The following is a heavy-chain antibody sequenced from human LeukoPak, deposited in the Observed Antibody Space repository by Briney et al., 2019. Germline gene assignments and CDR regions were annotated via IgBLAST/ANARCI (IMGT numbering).Heavy chain of an antibody. J-gene: IGHJ5*02. Sequence: ASVKVSCKASGYIFTGHYIYWVRQAPGQGLEWMGWINPNSGDTNYAQRFQDRVTMTRDTSFSTAYMELSSLRSDDTAVYYCARDFVVVQDTKVVWFDPWGQGTLVTVSS. CDR3: ARDFVVVQDTKVVWFDP. CDR2: INPNSGDT. CDR1: GYIFTGHY. D-gene: IGHD2-2*01. V-gene: IGHV1-2*02.